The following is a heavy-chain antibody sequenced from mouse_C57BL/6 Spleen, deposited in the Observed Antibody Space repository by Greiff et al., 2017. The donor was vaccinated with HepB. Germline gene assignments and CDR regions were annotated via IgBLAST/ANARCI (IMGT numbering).Heavy chain of an antibody. D-gene: IGHD1-1*01. CDR1: GYTFTDYE. V-gene: IGHV1-15*01. Sequence: QVQLQQSGAELVRPGASVTLSCKASGYTFTDYEMHWVKQTPVHGLEWIGAIDPETGGTAYNQKFKGKAILTADKSSSTAYMELRSLTSEDSAVYYCTRRIITTVVATDYAMDYWGQGTSVTVSS. CDR3: TRRIITTVVATDYAMDY. J-gene: IGHJ4*01. CDR2: IDPETGGT.